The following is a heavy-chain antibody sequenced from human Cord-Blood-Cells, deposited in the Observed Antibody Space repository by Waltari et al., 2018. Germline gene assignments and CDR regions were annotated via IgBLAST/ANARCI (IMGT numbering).Heavy chain of an antibody. CDR3: ARHKMPAAAGPIDY. Sequence: QLQLQESGPGLVKPSETLSLTCTVSGGSISSSSYYWGWIRQPPGKGLEWIGSIYYSGSTSYNPALKSRVTISVDTAKNQFSRKLSSVTAADTAVYYCARHKMPAAAGPIDYWGQGTLVTVSS. V-gene: IGHV4-39*07. D-gene: IGHD6-13*01. CDR2: IYYSGST. CDR1: GGSISSSSYY. J-gene: IGHJ4*02.